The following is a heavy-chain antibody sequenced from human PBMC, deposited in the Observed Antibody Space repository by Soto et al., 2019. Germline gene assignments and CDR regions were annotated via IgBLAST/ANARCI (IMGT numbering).Heavy chain of an antibody. V-gene: IGHV1-69*01. J-gene: IGHJ5*02. D-gene: IGHD3-22*01. CDR2: IIPIVETP. CDR1: GGTFNSYD. Sequence: QVQLVQSGAEVKKPGSSMKVSCKASGGTFNSYDINWVRQAPGQGLEWMGGIIPIVETPKYAQKFQVRVTITAEESTHTVYLELSSLRSEDTAMYYCARLSRPNYYDTSGFFKDNWFDPWGQGTLVTVSS. CDR3: ARLSRPNYYDTSGFFKDNWFDP.